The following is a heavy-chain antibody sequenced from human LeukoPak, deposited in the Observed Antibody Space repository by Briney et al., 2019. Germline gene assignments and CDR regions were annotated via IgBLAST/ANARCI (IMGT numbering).Heavy chain of an antibody. CDR1: VFILRRLC. V-gene: IGHV3-30*02. CDR2: IRYDGSEK. Sequence: GGTQRLLRAASVFILRRLCTLWVRQASGKGLVEVADIRYDGSEKYYAESLKGRFTISRDNSKNTLYLQMDSLRAEDTAVYYCAKDLVLLWFGEFEFVPWGQG. J-gene: IGHJ5*02. CDR3: AKDLVLLWFGEFEFVP. D-gene: IGHD3-10*01.